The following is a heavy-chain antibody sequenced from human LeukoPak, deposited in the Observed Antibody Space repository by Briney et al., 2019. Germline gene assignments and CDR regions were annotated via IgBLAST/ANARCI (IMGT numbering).Heavy chain of an antibody. Sequence: GVSLRLSCAASGFTFRSYGMHWVRQAPGKGLEYVSAISSNGGRTYYVNSVKGRFTISRDNSRNTLYLQMGSLRAEDMAVYYCATYYYDSGGFHFHHWGQGTLVTVSS. CDR1: GFTFRSYG. V-gene: IGHV3-64*01. CDR3: ATYYYDSGGFHFHH. D-gene: IGHD3-22*01. CDR2: ISSNGGRT. J-gene: IGHJ1*01.